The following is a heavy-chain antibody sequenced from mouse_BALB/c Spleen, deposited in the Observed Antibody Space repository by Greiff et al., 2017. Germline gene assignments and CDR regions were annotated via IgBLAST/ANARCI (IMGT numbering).Heavy chain of an antibody. Sequence: QVQLKQSGAELMKPGASVKISCKATGYTFSSYWIEWVKQRPGHGLEWIGEILPGSGSTNYDEKFKGKATFTADTSSNTAYMQLSSLTSEDSAVYYCARDRSDYWGQGTTLTVSS. CDR3: ARDRSDY. CDR2: ILPGSGST. J-gene: IGHJ2*01. V-gene: IGHV1-9*01. D-gene: IGHD2-14*01. CDR1: GYTFSSYW.